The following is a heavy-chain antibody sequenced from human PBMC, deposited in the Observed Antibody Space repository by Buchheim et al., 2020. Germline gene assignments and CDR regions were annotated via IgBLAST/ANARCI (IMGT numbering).Heavy chain of an antibody. CDR1: GGTFSSYT. Sequence: QVQLVQSGAEVKKPGSSVKVSCKASGGTFSSYTISWVRQAPGQGLEWMGRIIPILGIANYAQKFQGRVTITADKSTSTAYMELSSLRSEDTAVYYCAREGLRGYSGGYDLSKITYYGMDVWGQGTT. CDR3: AREGLRGYSGGYDLSKITYYGMDV. V-gene: IGHV1-69*08. CDR2: IIPILGIA. J-gene: IGHJ6*02. D-gene: IGHD5-12*01.